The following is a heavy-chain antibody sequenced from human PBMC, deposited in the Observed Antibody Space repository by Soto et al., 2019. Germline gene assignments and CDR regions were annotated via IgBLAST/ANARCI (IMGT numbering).Heavy chain of an antibody. CDR3: ARLGHRTVASHFDY. D-gene: IGHD2-21*01. CDR2: IYYSGST. Sequence: PSETLSLTCTVSGGSISSSSYYWGWIRQPPGKGLEWIGSIYYSGSTYSNPSLRSRVTISVDTSKNQFSLRLSSVTAADTAVYYCARLGHRTVASHFDYWGQGTLVTVSS. J-gene: IGHJ4*02. CDR1: GGSISSSSYY. V-gene: IGHV4-39*07.